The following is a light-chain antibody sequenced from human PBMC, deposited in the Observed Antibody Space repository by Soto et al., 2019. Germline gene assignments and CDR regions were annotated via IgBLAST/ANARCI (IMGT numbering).Light chain of an antibody. CDR3: QKYNNWPPWT. CDR2: GAS. Sequence: EIVMTQSPATLSVSPGERATLSCRASQSVSSNLAWYQQKPGHAPRLLIYGASTRATGIPARFSGSGSWTEFTLTISSLQSEEFAVYYGQKYNNWPPWTFGQGTKVEIK. CDR1: QSVSSN. V-gene: IGKV3-15*01. J-gene: IGKJ1*01.